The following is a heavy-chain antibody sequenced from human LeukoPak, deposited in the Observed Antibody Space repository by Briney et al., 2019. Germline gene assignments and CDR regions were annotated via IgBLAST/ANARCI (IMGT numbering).Heavy chain of an antibody. Sequence: GGSLRLSCAASGFTFSSYGMHWVRQAPGKGLEWVAVISYDGSNKYYADSVKGRFTISRDNAKNSLYLQMNSLRAEDTAVYYCARGTSSSSWRFDPWGQGTLVTVSS. CDR1: GFTFSSYG. D-gene: IGHD6-6*01. V-gene: IGHV3-30*03. CDR2: ISYDGSNK. J-gene: IGHJ5*02. CDR3: ARGTSSSSWRFDP.